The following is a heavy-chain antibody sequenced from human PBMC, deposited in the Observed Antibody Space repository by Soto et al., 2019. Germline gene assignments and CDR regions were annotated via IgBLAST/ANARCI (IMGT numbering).Heavy chain of an antibody. CDR3: VKLVGYDTNAFDL. CDR2: ISYDGSNK. CDR1: GFTFSSYG. J-gene: IGHJ3*01. V-gene: IGHV3-30*18. D-gene: IGHD3-22*01. Sequence: QVQLVESGGGVVQPGRSLRLSCAASGFTFSSYGMHWVRQAPGKGLEWVAVISYDGSNKYYADSVKGRFTISRDNSKNTLYLQMNSLRAEDTAVYYCVKLVGYDTNAFDLWGQGTMVTVSS.